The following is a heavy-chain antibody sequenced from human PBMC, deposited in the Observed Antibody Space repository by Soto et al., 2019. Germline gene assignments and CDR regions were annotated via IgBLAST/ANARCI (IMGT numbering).Heavy chain of an antibody. J-gene: IGHJ4*02. CDR2: IWYDGSSK. CDR3: AKSRDGYIHGQY. V-gene: IGHV3-33*03. Sequence: QVQLVESGGGVVEPGRSLRLSCAASGFTVSSYGMHWVRQAPGQGLEWVSAIWYDGSSKLYSESVKGRFTISRDNSKNTRYLQMNSLRAEDTAVYYCAKSRDGYIHGQYWGQGTLVTVSS. D-gene: IGHD2-21*02. CDR1: GFTVSSYG.